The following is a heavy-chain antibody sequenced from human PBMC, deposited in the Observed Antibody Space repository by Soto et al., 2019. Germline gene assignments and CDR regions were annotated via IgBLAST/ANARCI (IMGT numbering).Heavy chain of an antibody. CDR3: ARGNWNYGYFDY. J-gene: IGHJ4*02. Sequence: VAVIWYDGGHKDNADSVRGRFTISRDNSKNTLYLQMNSLRAEDTAVYYCARGNWNYGYFDYWGQGTLVTVSS. CDR2: IWYDGGHK. D-gene: IGHD1-7*01. V-gene: IGHV3-33*01.